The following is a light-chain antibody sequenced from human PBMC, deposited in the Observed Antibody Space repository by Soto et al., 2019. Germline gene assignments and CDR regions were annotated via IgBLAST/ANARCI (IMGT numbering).Light chain of an antibody. V-gene: IGKV3-11*01. CDR3: QHRSNFLT. CDR1: QSVSSY. Sequence: EIVLSLSPATLSLYPGEKATLSCRASQSVSSYLACYQQKPGQAPRLLIYDAANRATGIPARFSGSASGTDFTLIISSQDPEDVAVYYCQHRSNFLTSGGANNV. J-gene: IGKJ4*01. CDR2: DAA.